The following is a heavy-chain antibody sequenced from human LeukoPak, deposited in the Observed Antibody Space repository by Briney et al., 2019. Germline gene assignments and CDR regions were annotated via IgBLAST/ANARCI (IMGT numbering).Heavy chain of an antibody. J-gene: IGHJ1*01. CDR1: GYTFTGYY. V-gene: IGHV1-2*02. Sequence: ASVKVSCKASGYTFTGYYMHWVRQAPGQGLEWMGWINPNSGGTNYAQKFQGRVTMTRDTSISTAYMELSRLRSDDTAVYYCARYDYSNLDMAEYFQHWGQGTLVTVSA. CDR2: INPNSGGT. D-gene: IGHD4-11*01. CDR3: ARYDYSNLDMAEYFQH.